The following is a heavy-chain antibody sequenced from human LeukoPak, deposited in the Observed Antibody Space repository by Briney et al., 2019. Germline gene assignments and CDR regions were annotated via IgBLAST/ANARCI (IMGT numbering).Heavy chain of an antibody. CDR2: MNPNSGNT. D-gene: IGHD6-19*01. CDR3: AGGYSSGWYYPAPYGDYGMDV. CDR1: GGTFSSYA. V-gene: IGHV1-8*02. J-gene: IGHJ6*02. Sequence: GASVKVSCKASGGTFSSYAINWVRQATGQGLEWMGWMNPNSGNTGYAQKFQGRVTMTRNTSISTAYMELSSLRSEDTAVYYCAGGYSSGWYYPAPYGDYGMDVWGQGTTVTVSS.